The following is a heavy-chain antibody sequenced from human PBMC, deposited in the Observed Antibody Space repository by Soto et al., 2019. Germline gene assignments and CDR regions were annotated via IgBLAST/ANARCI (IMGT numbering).Heavy chain of an antibody. Sequence: QVQLQESGPGLVKPSETLSLLCGVSGEAVGSGQSYWNWDRQAPAKGLEWIGQISVTGDMKNSAYLTSRVPLSVDTAKKHISLALSSGTAAGSAAYFCARGRADSAGSSFGRRMDVWGQGTTVTV. J-gene: IGHJ6*02. CDR1: GEAVGSGQSY. CDR3: ARGRADSAGSSFGRRMDV. D-gene: IGHD3-10*01. CDR2: ISVTGDM. V-gene: IGHV4-61*01.